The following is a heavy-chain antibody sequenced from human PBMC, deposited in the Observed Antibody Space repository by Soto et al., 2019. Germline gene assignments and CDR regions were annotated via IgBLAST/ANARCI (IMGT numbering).Heavy chain of an antibody. CDR1: GFTVSKSF. J-gene: IGHJ6*02. CDR2: IYAGGHT. CDR3: AREQDGSSWYGMDV. Sequence: GESLKISCAGSGFTVSKSFMNWVRQAPGKGLEWVSMIYAGGHTYYTDSVKGRFTISRHNSENTLYLQMNSLRADDTAVYYCAREQDGSSWYGMDVWGQGTTVTVSS. D-gene: IGHD6-13*01. V-gene: IGHV3-53*04.